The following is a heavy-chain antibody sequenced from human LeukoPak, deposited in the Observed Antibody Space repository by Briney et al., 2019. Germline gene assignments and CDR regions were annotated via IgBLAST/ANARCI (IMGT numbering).Heavy chain of an antibody. D-gene: IGHD1-26*01. J-gene: IGHJ4*02. Sequence: PSETLSLTHTVTSGSLGNYYWSWTRQSAEKGLEWIGRSHNRGSSNSSPSLKSRVTMSIDVTRNRFSLMLTSVTAADTALYYCARDRSSAYYRDFFDYWGQGILVTVSS. CDR2: SHNRGSS. CDR1: SGSLGNYY. V-gene: IGHV4-4*07. CDR3: ARDRSSAYYRDFFDY.